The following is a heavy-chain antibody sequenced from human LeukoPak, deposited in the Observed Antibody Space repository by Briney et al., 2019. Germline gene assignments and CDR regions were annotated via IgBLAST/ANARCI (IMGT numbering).Heavy chain of an antibody. CDR3: ARVKLGAGYYYYGMDV. J-gene: IGHJ6*02. CDR1: GGSVSSGSYY. D-gene: IGHD3-16*01. Sequence: SETLSLTCTVSGGSVSSGSYYWSWIRQPPGKGLEWIGYIYYSGSTNYNPSLKSRVTISVDTSKNQFSLKLSSVTAADTAVYYCARVKLGAGYYYYGMDVWGQGTTVTVSS. V-gene: IGHV4-61*01. CDR2: IYYSGST.